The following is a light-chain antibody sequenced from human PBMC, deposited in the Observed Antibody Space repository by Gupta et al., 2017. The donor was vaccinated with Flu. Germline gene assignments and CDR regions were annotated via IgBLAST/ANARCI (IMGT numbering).Light chain of an antibody. J-gene: IGKJ2*03. V-gene: IGKV1-39*01. CDR1: QSVNFY. CDR3: QQSYTTPRG. CDR2: ATS. Sequence: PTSLSASVGDRVTITCRASQSVNFYLNWYQQRPGKAPELLIYATSTLRSGVPPRFSGSGSATNFTLTISSLQREDFATYYCQQSYTTPRGFGQGTKLDIK.